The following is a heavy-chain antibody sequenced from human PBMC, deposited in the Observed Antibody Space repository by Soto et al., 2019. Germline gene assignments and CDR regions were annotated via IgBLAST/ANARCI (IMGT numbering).Heavy chain of an antibody. CDR1: GFTFSSYS. D-gene: IGHD1-1*01. V-gene: IGHV3-21*01. CDR2: ISSSSYI. J-gene: IGHJ6*02. CDR3: ARVATTGTTSRYYAMDV. Sequence: GGSLRLSCAASGFTFSSYSMNWVRQAPGKGLEWVSSISSSSYIYYADSVKGRFTISRDNAKNSLYLQMNSLRAEDTAMYYCARVATTGTTSRYYAMDVWGQGTTVTVSS.